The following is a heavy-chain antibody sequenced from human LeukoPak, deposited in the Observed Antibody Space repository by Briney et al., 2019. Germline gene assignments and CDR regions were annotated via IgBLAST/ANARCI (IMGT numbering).Heavy chain of an antibody. V-gene: IGHV1-2*02. J-gene: IGHJ6*03. CDR2: INPNSGGT. CDR3: ARGTLRERWSEYYYYMDV. Sequence: GASVKVSCNASGYTFTGYYMHWVRQAPGQGLEWMGWINPNSGGTNYAQNFQGRVTMTRDSSISTAYMELSRLRSDDTAVYFCARGTLRERWSEYYYYMDVWGKGTTVTVSS. D-gene: IGHD2-15*01. CDR1: GYTFTGYY.